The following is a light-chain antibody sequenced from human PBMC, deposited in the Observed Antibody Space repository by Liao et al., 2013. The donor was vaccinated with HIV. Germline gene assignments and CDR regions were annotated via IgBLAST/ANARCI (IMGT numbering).Light chain of an antibody. CDR1: ALPKLY. J-gene: IGLJ2*01. V-gene: IGLV3-25*03. Sequence: SYELTQPPSVSVSPGQTARITCSGEALPKLYSYWYQQKPGQAPVLVIYKDSERPSGIPERFSGSSSGTTVTLTISGVQAEDEADYYCQSADSSGTFEFGGGTKLTVL. CDR2: KDS. CDR3: QSADSSGTFE.